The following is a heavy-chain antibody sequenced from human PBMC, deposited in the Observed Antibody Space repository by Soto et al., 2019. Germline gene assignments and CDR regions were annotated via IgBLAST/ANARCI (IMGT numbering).Heavy chain of an antibody. Sequence: GGSLRLSCAASGFTFSSYGMHWVRQAPGKGLEWVAVIWYDGSNKYYADSVKGRFTISRDNSKNTLYLQMNSLRAEDTAVYYCAAFFMGYCSGGSCYKSGFDYWGQGTLVTVSS. D-gene: IGHD2-15*01. V-gene: IGHV3-33*01. CDR1: GFTFSSYG. CDR3: AAFFMGYCSGGSCYKSGFDY. J-gene: IGHJ4*02. CDR2: IWYDGSNK.